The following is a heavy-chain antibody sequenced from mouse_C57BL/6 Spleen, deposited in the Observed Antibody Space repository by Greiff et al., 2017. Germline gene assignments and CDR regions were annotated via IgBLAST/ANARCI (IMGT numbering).Heavy chain of an antibody. CDR3: ARGAGSSYDYYAMDY. J-gene: IGHJ4*01. D-gene: IGHD1-1*01. V-gene: IGHV1-63*01. CDR1: GYTFTNYW. CDR2: IYPGGGYT. Sequence: FQLQQSGAELVRPGTSVKISCKASGYTFTNYWIGWAKQRPGHGLEWIGDIYPGGGYTNYNEKFKGKATLTADKSSSTAYMQFSSLTSEDSAIYYCARGAGSSYDYYAMDYWGQGTSVTVAS.